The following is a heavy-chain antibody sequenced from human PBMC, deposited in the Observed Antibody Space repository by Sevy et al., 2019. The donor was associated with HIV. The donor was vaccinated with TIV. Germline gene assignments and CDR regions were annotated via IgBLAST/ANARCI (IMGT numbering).Heavy chain of an antibody. Sequence: ASVKVSCKASGYTFTNYDINWVRQATGQGLEWMGWMNPNRGNTGYEQKLQGRVTMTRNTSISTAYMELRSLRAEDTAVYYCARGTVLLGIVVVPAARGWFDPWGQGTLVTVSS. J-gene: IGHJ5*02. CDR3: ARGTVLLGIVVVPAARGWFDP. CDR2: MNPNRGNT. V-gene: IGHV1-8*01. CDR1: GYTFTNYD. D-gene: IGHD2-2*03.